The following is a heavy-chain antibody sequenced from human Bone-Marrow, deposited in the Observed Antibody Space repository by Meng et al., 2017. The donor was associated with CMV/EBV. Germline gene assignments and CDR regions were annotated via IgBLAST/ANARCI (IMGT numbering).Heavy chain of an antibody. J-gene: IGHJ3*02. D-gene: IGHD3-22*01. V-gene: IGHV3-23*01. CDR1: GFTFSSYA. Sequence: LSLTCAASGFTFSSYAMSWVRQAPGKGLEWVSAISGSGGSTYYADSVKGRFTISRDNSKNTLYLQMNSLRAEDTAVYYCAKDLYYYDSSGYYYEPLAFDIWGQGTRVTGSS. CDR3: AKDLYYYDSSGYYYEPLAFDI. CDR2: ISGSGGST.